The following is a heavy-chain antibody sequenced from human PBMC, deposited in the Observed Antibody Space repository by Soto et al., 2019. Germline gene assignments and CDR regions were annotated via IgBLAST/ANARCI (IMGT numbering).Heavy chain of an antibody. V-gene: IGHV3-23*01. D-gene: IGHD3-9*01. CDR3: ATSFRYFDN. CDR2: ISGTASRA. J-gene: IGHJ4*02. Sequence: PGGSLRLSCAGSGFTPTTTPLSWVRQPPGKGLEWVTTISGTASRAYYVDSVKGRFFISRDSSKNTVTLQMNNLTVDDTAVYYCATSFRYFDNWGQGTRVTVSS. CDR1: GFTPTTTP.